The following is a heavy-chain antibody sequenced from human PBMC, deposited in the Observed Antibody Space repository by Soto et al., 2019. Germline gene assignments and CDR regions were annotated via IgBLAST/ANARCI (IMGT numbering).Heavy chain of an antibody. CDR2: INAGNGNT. D-gene: IGHD3-10*01. CDR1: GYTFTSYA. V-gene: IGHV1-3*01. Sequence: ASVKVSCKASGYTFTSYAMHWVRQAPGQRLEWMGWINAGNGNTKYSQKFQGRVTITRDTSASTAYMELSSLRSEDTAVYYCARDYYGSGSYYSPRFDIWAQGQWSPSPQ. CDR3: ARDYYGSGSYYSPRFDI. J-gene: IGHJ3*02.